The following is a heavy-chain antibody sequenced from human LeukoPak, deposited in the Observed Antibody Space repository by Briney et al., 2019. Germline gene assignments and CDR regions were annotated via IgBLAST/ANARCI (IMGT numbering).Heavy chain of an antibody. D-gene: IGHD3-16*02. Sequence: GGSLRLSCAASGFTFSSYWMSWVRQAPGKGLEWVANIEQDGSEKYYVDSVKGRFTISRDNAKNSLYLQMNSLRAEDTAVYYCARDKDRLYYYYGMDVWGQGTTVTVSS. CDR1: GFTFSSYW. CDR3: ARDKDRLYYYYGMDV. CDR2: IEQDGSEK. V-gene: IGHV3-7*01. J-gene: IGHJ6*02.